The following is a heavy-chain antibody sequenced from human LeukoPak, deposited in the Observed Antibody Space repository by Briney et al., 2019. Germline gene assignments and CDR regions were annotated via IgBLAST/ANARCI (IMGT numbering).Heavy chain of an antibody. CDR2: INHSGST. Sequence: SSETLSLTCAVYGGSFSGYYWSWIRQPPGKGLEWIGEINHSGSTNYNPSLKSRVTISVDTSKNQFSLKLSSVTAADTAVYYCASRYYYDSSGYLADYWGQGTLVTVSS. D-gene: IGHD3-22*01. CDR3: ASRYYYDSSGYLADY. J-gene: IGHJ4*02. V-gene: IGHV4-34*01. CDR1: GGSFSGYY.